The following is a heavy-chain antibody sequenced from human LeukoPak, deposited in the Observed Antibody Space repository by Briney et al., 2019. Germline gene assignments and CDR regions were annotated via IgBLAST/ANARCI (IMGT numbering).Heavy chain of an antibody. Sequence: ASVKVSCKASGYTFTSYGISWVRQAPGQGLEWMGWISAYNGNTNYAQKLQVRVTMTTDTSTSTAYMELRSLRSDDTAVYYCARDKGSSWPYVDYGMDVWGQGTTVTVSS. D-gene: IGHD6-13*01. CDR1: GYTFTSYG. CDR2: ISAYNGNT. J-gene: IGHJ6*02. CDR3: ARDKGSSWPYVDYGMDV. V-gene: IGHV1-18*01.